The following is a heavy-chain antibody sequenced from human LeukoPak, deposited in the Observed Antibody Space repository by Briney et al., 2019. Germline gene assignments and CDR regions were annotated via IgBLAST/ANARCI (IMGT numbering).Heavy chain of an antibody. V-gene: IGHV4-39*07. D-gene: IGHD6-13*01. CDR1: GGSISSSGYY. Sequence: SETLSLTCTVSGGSISSSGYYWGWLRQPPGKGLEWIGSIYYSGSTYYSPSLKSRVTISVDKSKNQFSLKLSSVTAADTAVYYCAKTPRYSSSWYWFDPWGQGTLVTVSS. J-gene: IGHJ5*02. CDR3: AKTPRYSSSWYWFDP. CDR2: IYYSGST.